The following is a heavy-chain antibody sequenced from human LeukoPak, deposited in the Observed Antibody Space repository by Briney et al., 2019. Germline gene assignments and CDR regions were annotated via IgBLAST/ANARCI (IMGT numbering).Heavy chain of an antibody. D-gene: IGHD6-13*01. CDR2: ISGSGGST. Sequence: GGCLRLSCAASGFTFSSYAMSWVRQAPGKGLEWVSAISGSGGSTYYADSVKGRFTIPRDNSKNTLYLQMNSLRAEDTAVYYCAARYSSSWLSPDDYWGQGTLVTVSS. CDR1: GFTFSSYA. CDR3: AARYSSSWLSPDDY. V-gene: IGHV3-23*01. J-gene: IGHJ4*02.